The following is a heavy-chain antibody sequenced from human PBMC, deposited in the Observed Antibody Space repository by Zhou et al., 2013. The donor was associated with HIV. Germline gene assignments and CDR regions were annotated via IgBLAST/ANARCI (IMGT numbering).Heavy chain of an antibody. Sequence: QVQLVQSGAEVKKPGSSVKVSCKASGGTFSSYAISWVRQAPGQGLEWMGGIIPIFGTANYAQKFQGRVTITTDESTSTAYMELSSLRSEDTAVYYCARGETGTNRRYYYYMDVWGKGTTGHRLL. V-gene: IGHV1-69*05. J-gene: IGHJ6*03. CDR3: ARGETGTNRRYYYYMDV. D-gene: IGHD1-1*01. CDR1: GGTFSSYA. CDR2: IIPIFGTA.